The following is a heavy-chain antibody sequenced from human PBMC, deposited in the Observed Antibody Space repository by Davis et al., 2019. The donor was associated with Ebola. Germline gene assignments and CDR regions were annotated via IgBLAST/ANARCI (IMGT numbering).Heavy chain of an antibody. V-gene: IGHV4-34*01. CDR3: ARGWEVTQQPFDY. D-gene: IGHD1-26*01. CDR2: INHSGST. CDR1: GFTFINAW. Sequence: ESLKISCAASGFTFINAWMNWVRQSPGKGLEWIGEINHSGSTNYNPSLKSRVTISVDTSKNQFSLNLSSVTAADTAFYYCARGWEVTQQPFDYWGQGILVTVSS. J-gene: IGHJ4*02.